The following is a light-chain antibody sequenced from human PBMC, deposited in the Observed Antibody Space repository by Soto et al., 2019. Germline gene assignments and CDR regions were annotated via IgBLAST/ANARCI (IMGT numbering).Light chain of an antibody. J-gene: IGLJ1*01. CDR2: EVS. CDR3: TSYAGSTNLV. V-gene: IGLV2-8*01. CDR1: SSDVGGYNY. Sequence: QSVLTQPPSASGSPGQSVTICCTGTSSDVGGYNYVSWYQQHPGKAPKLMIYEVSKRPSGVPDRFSGSKSGNTASLTVSGLQAEDVADYYCTSYAGSTNLVFVTVSNVTVL.